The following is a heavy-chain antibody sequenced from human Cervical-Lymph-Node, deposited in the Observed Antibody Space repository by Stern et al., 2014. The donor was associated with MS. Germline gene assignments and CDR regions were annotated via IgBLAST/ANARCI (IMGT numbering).Heavy chain of an antibody. J-gene: IGHJ4*02. CDR2: ISWDGDIK. Sequence: EVHLVESGGGLVQPGGSLRLSCAASGFTFDEYSLHWVRQAPGKGLEWVSFISWDGDIKHYADSVKGRFTISRDNSKNSLYLQMNSLRPEDTALYYCTKDRAFNVGSLFDAWGQGTLVTVSS. D-gene: IGHD3-10*01. CDR1: GFTFDEYS. CDR3: TKDRAFNVGSLFDA. V-gene: IGHV3-43*01.